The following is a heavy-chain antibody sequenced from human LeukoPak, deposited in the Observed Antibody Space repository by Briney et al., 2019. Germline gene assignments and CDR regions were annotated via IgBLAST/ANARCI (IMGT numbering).Heavy chain of an antibody. Sequence: GESLKISCKGSGYSFTSYWIGWVRQMPGKGLEWMGIIYPGDSDTRYSPSFQGQVTISADKSISTAYLQWSSLKASDTATYYCAGGWSSGYSGGDAFDIRGQGTMVAVSS. CDR3: AGGWSSGYSGGDAFDI. CDR1: GYSFTSYW. V-gene: IGHV5-51*01. D-gene: IGHD3-22*01. J-gene: IGHJ3*02. CDR2: IYPGDSDT.